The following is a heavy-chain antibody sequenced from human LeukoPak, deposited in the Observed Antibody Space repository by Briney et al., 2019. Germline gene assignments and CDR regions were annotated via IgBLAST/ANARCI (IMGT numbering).Heavy chain of an antibody. D-gene: IGHD3-22*01. CDR2: ISDSGGST. Sequence: GGSLRLSCAVSGITLSNYGMSWGRQAPGKGLEWVAGISDSGGSTNYADSVKGRFTISRENPKNTLYLQMNSLRAEDTAVYFCAKRGVVIRVILVGFHKEAYYFDSWGQGALVTVSS. J-gene: IGHJ4*02. CDR1: GITLSNYG. CDR3: AKRGVVIRVILVGFHKEAYYFDS. V-gene: IGHV3-23*01.